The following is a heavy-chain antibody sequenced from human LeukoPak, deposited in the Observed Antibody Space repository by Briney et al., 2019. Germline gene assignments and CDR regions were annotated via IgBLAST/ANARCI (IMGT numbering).Heavy chain of an antibody. V-gene: IGHV3-23*01. D-gene: IGHD3-3*01. Sequence: PGGSLRLSCAASGFTFSTYAMTWVRQDPGKGLEWVSSITSSGGGTYYADSVRGRFTISRDNPKNTLYLQMKSLRVEDTAIYYCARAPLGMGFVSWGQGTLVTVSS. CDR3: ARAPLGMGFVS. CDR2: ITSSGGGT. J-gene: IGHJ5*01. CDR1: GFTFSTYA.